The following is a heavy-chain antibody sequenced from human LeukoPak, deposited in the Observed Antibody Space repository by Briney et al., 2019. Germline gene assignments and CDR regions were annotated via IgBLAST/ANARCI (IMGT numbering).Heavy chain of an antibody. CDR1: GGTFSSYA. J-gene: IGHJ4*02. CDR2: IIPIFGTA. CDR3: ARGGITMVRGVITPYYFDY. V-gene: IGHV1-69*13. D-gene: IGHD3-10*01. Sequence: GASVKVSCKASGGTFSSYAISWVRQAPGQGLEWMGGIIPIFGTANYAQNFQGRVTITVDESTSTAYMELSSLRSEDTAVYYCARGGITMVRGVITPYYFDYWGQGTLVTVSS.